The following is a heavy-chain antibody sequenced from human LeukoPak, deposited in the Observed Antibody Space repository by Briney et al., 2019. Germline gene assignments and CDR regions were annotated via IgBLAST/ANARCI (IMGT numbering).Heavy chain of an antibody. CDR1: GSISLYY. V-gene: IGHV4-4*09. CDR2: IYTSGST. Sequence: SETLSLTRLGTGSISLYYWCWVRQPPGTGLEWIGYIYTSGSTNYNPSLKSRVTISVDTSKNQFSLDLSSVTTADTAVYYCARQKCTSTSCLTKNAFDVWGQGTMVTVSS. J-gene: IGHJ3*01. D-gene: IGHD2-2*01. CDR3: ARQKCTSTSCLTKNAFDV.